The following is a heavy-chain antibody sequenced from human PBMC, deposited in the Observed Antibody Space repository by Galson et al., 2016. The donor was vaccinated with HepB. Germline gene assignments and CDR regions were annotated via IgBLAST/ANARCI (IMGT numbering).Heavy chain of an antibody. Sequence: SETLSLTCTVSGASVSSYYWSWIRQPPGKGLEWIGYIYYSGSTNYNPPLKSRVTISGDTSKNQFSLKLSSVTAADTAVYYCAREGSSSWYNWFDPWGQGTLVTVSS. CDR3: AREGSSSWYNWFDP. CDR1: GASVSSYY. CDR2: IYYSGST. D-gene: IGHD6-13*01. J-gene: IGHJ5*02. V-gene: IGHV4-59*02.